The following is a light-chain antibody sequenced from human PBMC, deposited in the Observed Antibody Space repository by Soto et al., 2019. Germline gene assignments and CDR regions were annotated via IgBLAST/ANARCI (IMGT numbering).Light chain of an antibody. CDR3: QHYNNWPLT. J-gene: IGKJ4*01. CDR2: ATS. Sequence: ERVMTQSPATLSVSPGERATLSCRASQSVSNNYLAWYQQKPGQTPRLLIYATSTRATGIPARFSGSGSGTEFTLTISSLQSEDFAVYYCQHYNNWPLTFGGGTKV. CDR1: QSVSNN. V-gene: IGKV3-15*01.